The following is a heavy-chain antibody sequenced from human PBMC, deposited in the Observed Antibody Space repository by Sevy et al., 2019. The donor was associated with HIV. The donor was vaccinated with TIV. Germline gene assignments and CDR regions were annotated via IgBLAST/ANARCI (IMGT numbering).Heavy chain of an antibody. Sequence: SETQSLTCTVSGGSISSSSYYWGWIRQPPGKGLEWIGSIYNSGSTYYNPSLKSRVTISVDTSKNPFSLKLSSVTAADTAVYYCARHYYDILTGYWIGRNAGNFDYWGQGTLVTVSS. D-gene: IGHD3-9*01. CDR1: GGSISSSSYY. V-gene: IGHV4-39*01. CDR2: IYNSGST. J-gene: IGHJ4*02. CDR3: ARHYYDILTGYWIGRNAGNFDY.